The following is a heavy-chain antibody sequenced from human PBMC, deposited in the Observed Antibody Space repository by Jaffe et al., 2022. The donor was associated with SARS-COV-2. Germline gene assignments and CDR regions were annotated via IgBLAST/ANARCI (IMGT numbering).Heavy chain of an antibody. D-gene: IGHD3-22*01. J-gene: IGHJ4*02. V-gene: IGHV4-39*01. CDR1: GGSISSSSYY. CDR3: ARQSLDDSSGIDY. Sequence: QLQLQESGPGLVKPSETLSLTCTVSGGSISSSSYYWGWIRQPPGKGLEWIGSIYYSGSTYYNPSLKSRVTISVDTSKNQFSLKLSSVTAADTAVYYCARQSLDDSSGIDYWGQGTLVTVSS. CDR2: IYYSGST.